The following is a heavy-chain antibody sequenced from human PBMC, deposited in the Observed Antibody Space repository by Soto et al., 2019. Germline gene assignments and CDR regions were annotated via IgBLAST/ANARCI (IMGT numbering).Heavy chain of an antibody. CDR1: GGSISSYY. CDR3: ARLEYSSGWYRFGY. V-gene: IGHV4-59*01. D-gene: IGHD6-19*01. Sequence: QVQLQESGPGLVKPSETLSLTCTVSGGSISSYYWSWIRQPPGKGLEWIGYIYYSGSTSYNPSLKSRVTRSVDTSKNQCSLKLSSVTAADTAVYYCARLEYSSGWYRFGYWGQGTLVTVSS. CDR2: IYYSGST. J-gene: IGHJ4*02.